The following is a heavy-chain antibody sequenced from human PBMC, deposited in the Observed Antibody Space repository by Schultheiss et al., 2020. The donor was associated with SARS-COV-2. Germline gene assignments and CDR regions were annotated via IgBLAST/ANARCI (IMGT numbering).Heavy chain of an antibody. CDR1: GFTFSSYA. CDR2: IWYDGSNK. V-gene: IGHV3-33*08. J-gene: IGHJ4*02. Sequence: GGSLRLSCAASGFTFSSYAMHWVRQAPGKGLEWVAVIWYDGSNKYYADSVKGRFTISRDNSKNTLYLQMNSLRAEDTAVYYCARDHVGYCSSTSCEIFDYWGQGTLVTVSS. CDR3: ARDHVGYCSSTSCEIFDY. D-gene: IGHD2-2*01.